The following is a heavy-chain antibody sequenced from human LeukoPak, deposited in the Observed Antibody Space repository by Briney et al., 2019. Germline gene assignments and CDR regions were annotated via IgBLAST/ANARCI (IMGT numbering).Heavy chain of an antibody. CDR2: ISWNSDYI. D-gene: IGHD4/OR15-4a*01. Sequence: PGGSLRLSCAASGFTFDDYAMHWVRQAPGKGLEWVSGISWNSDYIDYADSVKGRFTISRDNANNSLYLQMNSLRAEDTAFYYCAKEADYGDYAVYFQDWVQGALVAVSS. J-gene: IGHJ1*01. CDR3: AKEADYGDYAVYFQD. V-gene: IGHV3-9*01. CDR1: GFTFDDYA.